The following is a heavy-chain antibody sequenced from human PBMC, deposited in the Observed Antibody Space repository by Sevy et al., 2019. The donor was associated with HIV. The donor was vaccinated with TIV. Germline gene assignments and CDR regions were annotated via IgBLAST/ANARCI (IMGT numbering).Heavy chain of an antibody. Sequence: GGSLRLSCAASGFTFSSYWMSWVRQAPGKGLEWVANIKQDGSEKYYVDSVKGRFTISRDNAKNSLYLQMNSLRAEDTAVYYCAREAKNLPYYYGSGSYYNVIHSSYMDVWGKGTTVTVSS. J-gene: IGHJ6*03. D-gene: IGHD3-10*01. CDR1: GFTFSSYW. CDR3: AREAKNLPYYYGSGSYYNVIHSSYMDV. V-gene: IGHV3-7*01. CDR2: IKQDGSEK.